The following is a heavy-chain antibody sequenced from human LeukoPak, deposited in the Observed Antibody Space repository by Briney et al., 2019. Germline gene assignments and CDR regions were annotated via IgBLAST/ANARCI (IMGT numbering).Heavy chain of an antibody. CDR1: GFTFSNYA. V-gene: IGHV3-7*01. CDR2: IKHDGSDK. J-gene: IGHJ6*03. Sequence: GGSLRLSCTAPGFTFSNYARTWVRQAPGKGLDWVANIKHDGSDKYYVDSVTGRFTISRDNAKNSLSLQMNSLRVEDTAVYYCATICSTSCYGYYMDVWGKGTTVTVSS. CDR3: ATICSTSCYGYYMDV. D-gene: IGHD2-2*01.